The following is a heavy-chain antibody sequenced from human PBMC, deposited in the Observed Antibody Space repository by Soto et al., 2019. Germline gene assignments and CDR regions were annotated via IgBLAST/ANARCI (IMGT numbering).Heavy chain of an antibody. Sequence: ASVKVSCKASGGTFSSYTISWVRQAPGQGLEWMGRIIPILGIANYAQKFQGRVTITADKSTSTAYMELSSLRSEDTAVYYCARDHKVKRHIVATLSKREYYYYGMDVWG. CDR1: GGTFSSYT. D-gene: IGHD5-12*01. J-gene: IGHJ6*02. CDR2: IIPILGIA. CDR3: ARDHKVKRHIVATLSKREYYYYGMDV. V-gene: IGHV1-69*04.